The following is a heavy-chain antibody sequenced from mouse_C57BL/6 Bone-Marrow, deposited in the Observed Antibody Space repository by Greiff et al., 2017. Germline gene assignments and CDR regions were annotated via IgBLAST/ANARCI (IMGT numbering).Heavy chain of an antibody. CDR1: GYSFTGYY. CDR3: ASYLY. Sequence: EVQLQQSGPELVKPGASVKISCKASGYSFTGYYMNWVKQSPEKSLEWIGEINPSTGGTTYNQKFKAKATLTVDKSSSTAYMQLKSLTSEDSAVYYCASYLYWGQGTLVTVSA. V-gene: IGHV1-42*01. CDR2: INPSTGGT. J-gene: IGHJ3*01. D-gene: IGHD1-1*01.